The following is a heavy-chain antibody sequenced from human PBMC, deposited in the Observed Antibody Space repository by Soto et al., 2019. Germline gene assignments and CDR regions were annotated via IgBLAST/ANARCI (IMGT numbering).Heavy chain of an antibody. V-gene: IGHV3-11*06. J-gene: IGHJ6*02. Sequence: PGGSLRLSCAASGFTFSDYYMSWIRQAPGKGLEWVSYISSSSSYTNYADSVKGRFTISRDNAKNSLYLQMNSRRAEDTAVYYCARDRGWTYYYDQKGMDVWGQGTTVTVSS. CDR1: GFTFSDYY. CDR3: ARDRGWTYYYDQKGMDV. D-gene: IGHD3-22*01. CDR2: ISSSSSYT.